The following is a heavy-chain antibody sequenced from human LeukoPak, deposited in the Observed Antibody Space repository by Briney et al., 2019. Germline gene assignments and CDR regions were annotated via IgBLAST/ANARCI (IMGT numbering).Heavy chain of an antibody. J-gene: IGHJ6*03. CDR3: ARYCSSSRCLYYYHMDV. D-gene: IGHD2-2*01. CDR1: GFTFSTYS. V-gene: IGHV3-21*01. CDR2: ISSGSSYI. Sequence: GGSLRLSCAASGFTFSTYSMNWVRQAPGKGLERVSSISSGSSYIYYADSVKGRFTISRDDAKNSLYLQMNSLRAEDTAVYYCARYCSSSRCLYYYHMDVWGKGTTVTVSS.